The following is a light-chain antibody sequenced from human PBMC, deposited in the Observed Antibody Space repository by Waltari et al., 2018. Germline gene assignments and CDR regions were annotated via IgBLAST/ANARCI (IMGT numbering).Light chain of an antibody. CDR1: RRDIGTYNL. Sequence: QSALTQPASVSGPPGQSITIPCTGTRRDIGTYNLVSWYQQHPGKAPKLMIYEGSKRPSGVSNRFSGSKSGNTASLTISGLQAEDEADYYCSSYAGTSTWVFGGGTKLTVL. CDR3: SSYAGTSTWV. J-gene: IGLJ3*02. V-gene: IGLV2-23*01. CDR2: EGS.